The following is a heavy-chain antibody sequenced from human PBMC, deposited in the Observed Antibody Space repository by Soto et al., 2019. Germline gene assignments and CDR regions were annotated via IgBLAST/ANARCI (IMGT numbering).Heavy chain of an antibody. CDR1: GYTFTSYG. D-gene: IGHD3-3*01. Sequence: QVQLVQSGAEVKKPGASVKVSCKASGYTFTSYGLSWVRQAPGQGLEWMGWISPYNGYTYYAQKLQGRVTMTTDTSTSTAYMELRSLRSDDTAVYYCARGKDFGVVIPSKTNWFDPWGQGTLVTVSS. J-gene: IGHJ5*02. CDR2: ISPYNGYT. CDR3: ARGKDFGVVIPSKTNWFDP. V-gene: IGHV1-18*01.